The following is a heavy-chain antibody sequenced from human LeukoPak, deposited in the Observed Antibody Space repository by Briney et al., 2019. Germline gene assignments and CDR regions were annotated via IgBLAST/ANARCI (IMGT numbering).Heavy chain of an antibody. CDR2: IYTSGST. CDR3: AREGGVLWFGELLYGWFDP. D-gene: IGHD3-10*01. J-gene: IGHJ5*02. CDR1: GGSISSGSYY. Sequence: PSETLSLTCTVSGGSISSGSYYWSWIRQPAGKGLEWIGRIYTSGSTNYNPSLKSRVTISVDTSKNQFSLKLSSVTAADTAVYYCAREGGVLWFGELLYGWFDPWGQGTLVTVSS. V-gene: IGHV4-61*02.